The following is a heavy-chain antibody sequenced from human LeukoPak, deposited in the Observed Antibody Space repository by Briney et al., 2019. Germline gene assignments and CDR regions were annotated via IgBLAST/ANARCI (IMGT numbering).Heavy chain of an antibody. J-gene: IGHJ4*02. V-gene: IGHV3-48*01. D-gene: IGHD2-8*01. Sequence: GGSLRLSCAASGFTFSSYSMNGVRQAPGKGLEWVSYISSSSSTIYYADSVKGRFTISRDNAKNSLYLQMNSLRAEDTAVYYCARDARGVCFDYWGQGTLVTVSS. CDR1: GFTFSSYS. CDR3: ARDARGVCFDY. CDR2: ISSSSSTI.